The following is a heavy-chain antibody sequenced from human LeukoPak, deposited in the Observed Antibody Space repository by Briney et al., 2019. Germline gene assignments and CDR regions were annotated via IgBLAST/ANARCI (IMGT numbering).Heavy chain of an antibody. V-gene: IGHV1-18*01. D-gene: IGHD3-10*01. CDR3: ATSYGSGSYCNVYY. Sequence: ASVKVSCKASGYTFTSYGISWVRQAPGQGLEWMGWISAYNGNTNYAQKLQGRVTMTTDTSTSTAYMELRSLRSDDTAVYYCATSYGSGSYCNVYYWGQGTLVTVSS. CDR2: ISAYNGNT. CDR1: GYTFTSYG. J-gene: IGHJ4*02.